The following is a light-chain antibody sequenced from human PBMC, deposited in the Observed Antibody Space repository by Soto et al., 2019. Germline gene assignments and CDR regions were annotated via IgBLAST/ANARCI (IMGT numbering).Light chain of an antibody. CDR1: QSISNR. Sequence: DIQMTQSPSTLSATVGDRVTITCRASQSISNRLAWYQQKPGKAPKVLVYDASTLQSGVASRFSGSGSGTEFTLIISGLQPDDSATYYCQQYTNTNNPWMFGQGTKVDIK. CDR3: QQYTNTNNPWM. J-gene: IGKJ1*01. CDR2: DAS. V-gene: IGKV1-5*01.